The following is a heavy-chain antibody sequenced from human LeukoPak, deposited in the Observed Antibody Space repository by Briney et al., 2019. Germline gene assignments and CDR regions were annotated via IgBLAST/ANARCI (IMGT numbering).Heavy chain of an antibody. CDR2: INWNGGSA. Sequence: GGSLRLSCAASGFTFEDYGMSWVRQAPGKGLEWVSGINWNGGSAGNADSVKGRFTISRDNAKNSLYLQMNSLRVEDTAIYYCASNLASSFHIWGQGKMVIVSS. V-gene: IGHV3-20*04. CDR3: ASNLASSFHI. J-gene: IGHJ3*02. CDR1: GFTFEDYG. D-gene: IGHD3-10*01.